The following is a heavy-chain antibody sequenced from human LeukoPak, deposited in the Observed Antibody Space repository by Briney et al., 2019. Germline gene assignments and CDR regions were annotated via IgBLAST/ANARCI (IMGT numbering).Heavy chain of an antibody. V-gene: IGHV4-39*01. CDR1: GGSISSSSYY. CDR2: IYYSGST. CDR3: ARHRDGYNYVDY. Sequence: SETLSLTCTVSGGSISSSSYYWGCIRQPPGKGLEWIGTIYYSGSTNYNPSLKSRVTISVDTSKNQFSLKLSSVTAADTAVYYCARHRDGYNYVDYWGQGTLVTVSS. D-gene: IGHD5-24*01. J-gene: IGHJ4*02.